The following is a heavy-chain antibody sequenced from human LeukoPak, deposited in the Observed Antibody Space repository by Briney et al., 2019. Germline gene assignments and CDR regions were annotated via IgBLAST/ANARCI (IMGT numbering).Heavy chain of an antibody. Sequence: GGSLRLSCAASGFTFSSYAMSWARQAPGKGMEWVSYISNSGTTTNYAGSVKGRFTIFRDNAKNSLYLQMNSLRAEDTAVYYCARESADYYDNSGYYFPNWFDPWGQGTLVTVSS. CDR3: ARESADYYDNSGYYFPNWFDP. D-gene: IGHD3-22*01. J-gene: IGHJ5*02. CDR1: GFTFSSYA. CDR2: ISNSGTTT. V-gene: IGHV3-48*04.